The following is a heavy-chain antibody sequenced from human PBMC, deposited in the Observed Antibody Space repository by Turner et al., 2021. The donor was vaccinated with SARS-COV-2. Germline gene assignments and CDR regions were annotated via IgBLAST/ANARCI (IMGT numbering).Heavy chain of an antibody. D-gene: IGHD3-22*01. CDR1: GFTFSSYS. J-gene: IGHJ3*02. CDR3: ARWDNYYDSSGYYPDAFDI. Sequence: EVQLLESGGGLVQPGGSLSLSCAASGFTFSSYSMNWVRQAPGKGLEWVSSISSSSSYIYDADSVKGRFTISRDNAKNSLYLQMNSLRAEDTAVYYCARWDNYYDSSGYYPDAFDIWGQGTMVTVSS. V-gene: IGHV3-21*01. CDR2: ISSSSSYI.